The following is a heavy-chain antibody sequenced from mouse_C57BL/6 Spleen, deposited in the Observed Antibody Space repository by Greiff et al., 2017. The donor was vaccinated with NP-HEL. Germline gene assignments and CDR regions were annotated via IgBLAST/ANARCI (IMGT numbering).Heavy chain of an antibody. CDR2: ISYDGSN. D-gene: IGHD2-14*01. CDR1: GYSITSGYY. V-gene: IGHV3-6*01. J-gene: IGHJ4*01. Sequence: EVKLLESGPGLVKPSQSLSLPCSVTGYSITSGYYWNWLRQFPGNKLEWMGYISYDGSNNYNPSLKNRISITRDTSKNQFFLKLNSVTTEDTATYYCARRRFYAMDYWGQGTSVTVSS. CDR3: ARRRFYAMDY.